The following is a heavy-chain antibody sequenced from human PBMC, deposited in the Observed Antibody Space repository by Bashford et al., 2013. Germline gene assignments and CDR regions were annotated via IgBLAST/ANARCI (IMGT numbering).Heavy chain of an antibody. V-gene: IGHV5-51*01. CDR1: GYSFTSYW. CDR3: ARHPEGFDY. CDR2: SSPGDSDT. D-gene: IGHD1-14*01. Sequence: KISCKGSGYSFTSYWIGWVRHDARERAWSGWESSSPGDSDTRYSPSFQGQVTISADKSISTAYLQWSSLKASDTAMYYCARHPEGFDYWGQGTLVTVSS. J-gene: IGHJ4*02.